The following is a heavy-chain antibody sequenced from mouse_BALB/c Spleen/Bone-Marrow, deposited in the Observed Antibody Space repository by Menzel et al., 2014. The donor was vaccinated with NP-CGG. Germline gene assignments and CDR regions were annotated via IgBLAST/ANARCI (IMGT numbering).Heavy chain of an antibody. CDR2: INPGSGGT. V-gene: IGHV1-54*01. CDR3: ARRNRDYYAMDY. J-gene: IGHJ4*01. CDR1: GHAFTNYL. Sequence: VQPQPSGAELVRPGTSVKVSCKASGHAFTNYLLEWVKQRPGQGLEWIGVINPGSGGTKYNEKFKGKATLTVDKSSSTAYMQLSSLASDDSAVYFCARRNRDYYAMDYWGQGTSVTVSS.